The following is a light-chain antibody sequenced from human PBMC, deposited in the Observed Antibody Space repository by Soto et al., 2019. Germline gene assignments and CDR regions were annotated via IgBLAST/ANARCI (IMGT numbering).Light chain of an antibody. CDR2: GVT. Sequence: QSALTQPPSASGSPGQAVTISCTGTSSDVGGYNYVSWYQQYPGRAPKLMIYGVTKRPSGVPDRFSGSKSGNTASLTVSGLQAEDEVDYYCSSYAASNNFYFVFGGGTQLTVL. CDR1: SSDVGGYNY. J-gene: IGLJ3*02. CDR3: SSYAASNNFYFV. V-gene: IGLV2-8*01.